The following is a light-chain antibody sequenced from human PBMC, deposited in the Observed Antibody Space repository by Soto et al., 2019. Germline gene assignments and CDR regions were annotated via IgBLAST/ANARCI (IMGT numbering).Light chain of an antibody. Sequence: IQVSQSASALSASVRDRVTITCRANTSISTWLDWYQQRPGEAPKLLIYKASTLESGVPSRFSGSGSGTDFTLTISCLQSEDVATYYCKQYSSYPITFGGGTKVDI. V-gene: IGKV1-5*03. J-gene: IGKJ4*01. CDR2: KAS. CDR1: TSISTW. CDR3: KQYSSYPIT.